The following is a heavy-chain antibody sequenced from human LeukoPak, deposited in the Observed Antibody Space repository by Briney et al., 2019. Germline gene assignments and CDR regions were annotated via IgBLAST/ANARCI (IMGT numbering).Heavy chain of an antibody. Sequence: ASVKVSCKASGYSFSIYGITWARQAPGQGLEYLGWISAPDGTTNYAQKVQDRVTMTTDTSTSTAYLELRSLRSEDTAVYYCARCGAAVTTHFSHWGQGTLVTVSS. J-gene: IGHJ4*02. CDR3: ARCGAAVTTHFSH. D-gene: IGHD4-17*01. V-gene: IGHV1-18*01. CDR1: GYSFSIYG. CDR2: ISAPDGTT.